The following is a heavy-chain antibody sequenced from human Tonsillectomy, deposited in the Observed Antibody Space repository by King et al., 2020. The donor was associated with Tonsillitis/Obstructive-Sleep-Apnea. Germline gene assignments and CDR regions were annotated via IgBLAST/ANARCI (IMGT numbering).Heavy chain of an antibody. D-gene: IGHD6-13*01. Sequence: QLVQSGGEVKKPGESLKISCKGSGYTFSTYWIAWVRQMPGKGLEWMGIIYPGDSDTTYSPSFQGQVTISVDKSINTAYLQWSSLKASDTAMYYCARRMGIPLTNYYAMDVWGQGTTVTVSS. CDR3: ARRMGIPLTNYYAMDV. J-gene: IGHJ6*02. CDR2: IYPGDSDT. CDR1: GYTFSTYW. V-gene: IGHV5-51*03.